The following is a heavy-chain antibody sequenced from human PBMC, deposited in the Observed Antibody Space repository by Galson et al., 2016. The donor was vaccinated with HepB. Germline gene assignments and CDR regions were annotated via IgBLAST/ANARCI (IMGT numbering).Heavy chain of an antibody. D-gene: IGHD3-10*01. CDR3: SREMTGSYFD. V-gene: IGHV3-7*01. CDR2: IRGDGIVS. CDR1: GFTFNAHW. Sequence: SLRLSCAASGFTFNAHWMNWVRPAPGKGLEWVANIRGDGIVSYYAESVRGRFTISRDNAKNPLYLQMNGLRVDETAGYYCSREMTGSYFDWGQGTLVTVSS. J-gene: IGHJ4*02.